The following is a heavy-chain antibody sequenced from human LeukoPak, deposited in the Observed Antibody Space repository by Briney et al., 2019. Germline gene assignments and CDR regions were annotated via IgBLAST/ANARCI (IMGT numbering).Heavy chain of an antibody. CDR3: AREGYYYDSSGYTHFDY. J-gene: IGHJ4*02. Sequence: SQTLSLTCTVSGGSISSGGYYWSWIRQHPGKGLEWIGYIYYSGSTYYNPSLKSRVTISVDTSKNQFSLKLSSVTAADTAVYYCAREGYYYDSSGYTHFDYWGQGTLVTVSS. V-gene: IGHV4-31*03. CDR2: IYYSGST. D-gene: IGHD3-22*01. CDR1: GGSISSGGYY.